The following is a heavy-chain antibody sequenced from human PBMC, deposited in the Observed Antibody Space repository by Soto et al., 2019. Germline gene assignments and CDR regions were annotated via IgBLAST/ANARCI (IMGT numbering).Heavy chain of an antibody. CDR1: GGSISSGGYY. Sequence: PSETLSLTCTVSGGSISSGGYYWSWIRQHPGKGLEWIGYIYYSGFTYYNPSLKSRVTISVDTSKNQFSLKLSSVTAADTAVYYCARRWGRTFDDWGQGTLVTVSS. CDR3: ARRWGRTFDD. D-gene: IGHD7-27*01. J-gene: IGHJ4*02. V-gene: IGHV4-31*03. CDR2: IYYSGFT.